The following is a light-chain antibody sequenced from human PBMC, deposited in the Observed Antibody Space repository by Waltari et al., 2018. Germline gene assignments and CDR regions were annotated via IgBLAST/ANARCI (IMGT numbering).Light chain of an antibody. CDR2: EVS. J-gene: IGLJ1*01. V-gene: IGLV2-8*01. CDR1: SSDVGAYNY. Sequence: QSALTQPPSASGSPGQSVTISCTGTSSDVGAYNYVSWYQQHPGKAPKLMIYEVSKRPPGGPDRFSGSKSGNTASLTVSGLQAEDEADYYCCSNAGSHYYVFGTGTKVTVL. CDR3: CSNAGSHYYV.